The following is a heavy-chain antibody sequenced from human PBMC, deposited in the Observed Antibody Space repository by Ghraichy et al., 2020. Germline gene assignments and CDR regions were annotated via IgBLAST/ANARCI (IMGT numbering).Heavy chain of an antibody. Sequence: LSLTCAASGFAFSSFGMHWVRQAPGKGLEWVAVIQYDGSNKYYADSVKGRFTISKDNPKNMLYLQLNSLRAEDTAVYYCAKIEMATITWGQGTLVTVSS. CDR2: IQYDGSNK. V-gene: IGHV3-30*02. CDR1: GFAFSSFG. D-gene: IGHD5-24*01. CDR3: AKIEMATIT. J-gene: IGHJ5*02.